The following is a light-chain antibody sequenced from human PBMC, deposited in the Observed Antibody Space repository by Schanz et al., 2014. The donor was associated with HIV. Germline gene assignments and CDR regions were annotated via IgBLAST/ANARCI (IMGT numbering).Light chain of an antibody. CDR3: ISYTRDTVL. Sequence: QSALTQPASVSGSPGQSITISCTGPNSDIDFDYYVSWFQQHAGKAPQLIIYDGSRRPSGVSNRFSGSKSDNTASLTTSWLQPEDEADYYCISYTRDTVLFGGGTKLTVL. V-gene: IGLV2-14*03. CDR2: DGS. J-gene: IGLJ2*01. CDR1: NSDIDFDYY.